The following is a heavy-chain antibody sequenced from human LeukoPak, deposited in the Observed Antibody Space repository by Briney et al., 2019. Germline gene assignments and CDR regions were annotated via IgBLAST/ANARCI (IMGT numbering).Heavy chain of an antibody. CDR2: ISSSSSYI. D-gene: IGHD6-13*01. CDR3: ARDRSYSSSWYEGAWFDP. CDR1: GFTFSSYS. V-gene: IGHV3-21*01. Sequence: GGSLRLSCAASGFTFSSYSMNWVRQAPGKGLEWVSPISSSSSYIYYADSVKGRFTISRDNAKNSLYLRMNSLRAEDTAVYYCARDRSYSSSWYEGAWFDPWGQGTLVTVSS. J-gene: IGHJ5*02.